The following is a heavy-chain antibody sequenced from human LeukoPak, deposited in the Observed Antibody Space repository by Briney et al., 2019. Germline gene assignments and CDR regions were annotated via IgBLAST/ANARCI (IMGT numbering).Heavy chain of an antibody. CDR1: GGTFSSYA. CDR3: ARDRGELLWFGEPVSV. CDR2: IVPIFGTA. Sequence: SVKVSCKASGGTFSSYAISWVRQAPGQGLEWMGGIVPIFGTANYAQKFQGRVTITADESTSTAYMELSSLRSEDTAVYYCARDRGELLWFGEPVSVWGQGTTVTVSS. D-gene: IGHD3-10*01. J-gene: IGHJ6*02. V-gene: IGHV1-69*13.